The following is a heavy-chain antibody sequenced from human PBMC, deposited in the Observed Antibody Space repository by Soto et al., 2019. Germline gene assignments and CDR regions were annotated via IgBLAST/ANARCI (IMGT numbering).Heavy chain of an antibody. D-gene: IGHD3-10*01. Sequence: SETLSLTCAVYGGSFSGYYWIWIRQPPGKGLEWIGEINHSGSTNYNPSLKSRVTISVDTSKNQFSLKLSSVTAADTAVYYCARGHRPVLLWFGESPIFDYWGQGTLVTVSS. J-gene: IGHJ4*02. V-gene: IGHV4-34*01. CDR2: INHSGST. CDR1: GGSFSGYY. CDR3: ARGHRPVLLWFGESPIFDY.